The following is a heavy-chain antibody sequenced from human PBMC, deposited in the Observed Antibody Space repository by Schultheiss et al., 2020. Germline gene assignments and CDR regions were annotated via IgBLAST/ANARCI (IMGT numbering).Heavy chain of an antibody. CDR3: ARDVGSSWPYYYYYGMDV. CDR2: IYHSGST. D-gene: IGHD6-13*01. V-gene: IGHV4-4*02. CDR1: GGSISSSNW. Sequence: SETLSLTCAVSGGSISSSNWWSWVRQPPGKGLKWIGEIYHSGSTNYNPSLKSRVTISVDKSKNQFSLKLSSVTAADTAVYYCARDVGSSWPYYYYYGMDVWGQGTTVTVSS. J-gene: IGHJ6*02.